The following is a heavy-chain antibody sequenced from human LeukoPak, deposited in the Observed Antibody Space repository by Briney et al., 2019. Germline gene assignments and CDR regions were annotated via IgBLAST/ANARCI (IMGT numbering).Heavy chain of an antibody. V-gene: IGHV4-31*03. Sequence: PSETLSLTCSVTGGSISSGGFYWSWIRQHPGQGLEWIGYIHNSGSTYYNPSLQSRAIISLDTSKSQFSLQLNSVTAADTAVYYCARVDGSGSKRWFDPCGQGVPVTVSS. J-gene: IGHJ5*02. CDR1: GGSISSGGFY. CDR3: ARVDGSGSKRWFDP. D-gene: IGHD3-10*01. CDR2: IHNSGST.